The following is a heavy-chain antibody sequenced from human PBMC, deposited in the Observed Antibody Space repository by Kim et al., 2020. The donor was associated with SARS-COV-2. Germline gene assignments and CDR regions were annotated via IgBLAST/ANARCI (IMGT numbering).Heavy chain of an antibody. J-gene: IGHJ4*02. CDR2: ISWDGGST. CDR3: AKDAELFGFPEPQPYQARSANQYSSGWYGGFDN. D-gene: IGHD6-19*01. Sequence: GGSLRLSCAASGFTFDDYTMHWVRQAPGKGLEWVSLISWDGGSTYYADSVKGRFTISRDNSKNSLYLQMNSLRTEDTALYYCAKDAELFGFPEPQPYQARSANQYSSGWYGGFDNWGQGTLVTVSS. V-gene: IGHV3-43*01. CDR1: GFTFDDYT.